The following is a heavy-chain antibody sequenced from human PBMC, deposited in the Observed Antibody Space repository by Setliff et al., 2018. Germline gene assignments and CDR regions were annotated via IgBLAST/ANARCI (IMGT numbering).Heavy chain of an antibody. D-gene: IGHD6-13*01. CDR3: ARAGSAPARRKGVFEY. CDR2: ISAHTGNT. J-gene: IGHJ4*02. V-gene: IGHV1-18*01. CDR1: GYTFNDYG. Sequence: ASVKVSCKTSGYTFNDYGIAWVRQAPGQGLEWMGWISAHTGNTYYTPKLHGRVTLTTDTSTSTAYMELRSLGSDDTAVYYCARAGSAPARRKGVFEYWGQGTLVTVSS.